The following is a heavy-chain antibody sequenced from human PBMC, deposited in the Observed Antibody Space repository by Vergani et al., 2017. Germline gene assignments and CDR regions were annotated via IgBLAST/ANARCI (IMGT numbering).Heavy chain of an antibody. D-gene: IGHD4-17*01. CDR3: ARAMKDYGDYVSLFDP. J-gene: IGHJ5*02. CDR2: ISAYNGNT. V-gene: IGHV1-18*04. Sequence: QVQLVQSGAEVKKPGASVKVSCKASGYTFTSYGISWVRQAPGQGLEWMGWISAYNGNTNYAQKLQGRVTMTTDTSTSTAYMELSSLRSEDTAVYYCARAMKDYGDYVSLFDPWGQGTLVTVSS. CDR1: GYTFTSYG.